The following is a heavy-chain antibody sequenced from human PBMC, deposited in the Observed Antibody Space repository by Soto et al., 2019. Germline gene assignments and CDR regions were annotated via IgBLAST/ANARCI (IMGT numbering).Heavy chain of an antibody. CDR3: AKDRQQWLVVGYFDY. Sequence: QVQLVESGGGVVQPGRSLRLSCAASGFTFSSYGMHWVRQAPGKGLEWVAVISYDGSNKYYADSVKGRFTISRDNSKNTLYLQMNSLRAEDTAVYYGAKDRQQWLVVGYFDYWGQGTLVTVSS. J-gene: IGHJ4*02. D-gene: IGHD6-19*01. CDR2: ISYDGSNK. V-gene: IGHV3-30*18. CDR1: GFTFSSYG.